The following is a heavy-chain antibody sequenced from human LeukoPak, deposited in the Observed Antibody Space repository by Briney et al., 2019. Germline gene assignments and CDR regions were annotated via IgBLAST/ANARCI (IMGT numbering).Heavy chain of an antibody. V-gene: IGHV1-8*01. Sequence: ASVKVSCKASGFTFTSYDINWVRQASGQGLEWMGWMNPNNGNTGYAQKFQGRVTRTRDTSISTAYMELRGLRSEDTAVYYCVRDGEGAAISVSYWFDPWGQGTLVTVSS. CDR3: VRDGEGAAISVSYWFDP. CDR2: MNPNNGNT. CDR1: GFTFTSYD. J-gene: IGHJ5*02. D-gene: IGHD2-2*02.